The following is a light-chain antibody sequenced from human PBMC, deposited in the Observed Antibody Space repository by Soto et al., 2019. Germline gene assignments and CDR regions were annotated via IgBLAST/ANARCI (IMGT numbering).Light chain of an antibody. CDR3: SSYTGSSTLL. Sequence: QFALTQPASVSGSPGQSITISCTGTSREVGGYNYVSWYHQHPGKAPKLMIYEVSNRPSGVSNRFSGSKSGKTASLTISGLQAEDEGDYYCSSYTGSSTLLFCGGTKLAVL. V-gene: IGLV2-14*01. J-gene: IGLJ2*01. CDR1: SREVGGYNY. CDR2: EVS.